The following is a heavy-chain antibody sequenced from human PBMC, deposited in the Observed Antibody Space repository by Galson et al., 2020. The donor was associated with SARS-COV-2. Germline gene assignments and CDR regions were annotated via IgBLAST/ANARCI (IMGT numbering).Heavy chain of an antibody. CDR2: IYHSGST. D-gene: IGHD3-10*01. CDR3: ARGEKGVLLWFMDNGSYNWFDP. Sequence: SETLSLTCTVSGYSISSGYYWGWIRQPPGKGLEWIGSIYHSGSTYYNPSLKSRVTISVDTSKNQFSLKLSSVTAADTAVYYCARGEKGVLLWFMDNGSYNWFDPWGQGTLVTVSS. V-gene: IGHV4-38-2*02. J-gene: IGHJ5*02. CDR1: GYSISSGYY.